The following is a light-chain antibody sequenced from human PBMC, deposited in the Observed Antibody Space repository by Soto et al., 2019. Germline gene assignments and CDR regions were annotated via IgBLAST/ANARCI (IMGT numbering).Light chain of an antibody. CDR3: GAWDDSLSGRV. CDR1: GSNIGSNT. Sequence: QSVLTQPPSASGTPGQRVTISCSGSGSNIGSNTVNWYQQLPGTAPKVVIHSNDQRPSGVPDRFSASKSGTSASLAISGLQSDDGADYYCGAWDDSLSGRVFGGGTKVTVL. V-gene: IGLV1-44*01. J-gene: IGLJ3*02. CDR2: SND.